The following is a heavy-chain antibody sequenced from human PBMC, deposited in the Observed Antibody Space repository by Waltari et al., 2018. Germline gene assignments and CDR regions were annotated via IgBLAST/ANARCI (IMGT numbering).Heavy chain of an antibody. V-gene: IGHV3-7*01. Sequence: EVQLVESGGGLVQPGGSLRLSCAASGFTFSSYWMSWVRQAPGKGLEWVANIKQDGSEKYYVDSVKGRFTISRDNAKNSLYLQMNSLRAEDTAVYYCARDLEEYYDSSGYNYYYGMDVWGQGTTVTVSS. D-gene: IGHD3-22*01. CDR1: GFTFSSYW. CDR3: ARDLEEYYDSSGYNYYYGMDV. CDR2: IKQDGSEK. J-gene: IGHJ6*02.